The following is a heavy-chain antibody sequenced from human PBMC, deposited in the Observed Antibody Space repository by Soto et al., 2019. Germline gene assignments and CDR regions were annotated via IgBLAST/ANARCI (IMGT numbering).Heavy chain of an antibody. CDR3: AKGGYCSGSGCLRAFDI. D-gene: IGHD2-15*01. CDR1: GFTFSNFA. CDR2: ISGSGGST. V-gene: IGHV3-23*01. Sequence: GGSLRLSCAVSGFTFSNFAMSWVRQAPGKGLEWVSSISGSGGSTYYADSVKGRFTISRDNSKNTLYLQMNSLRAEDTAVYYCAKGGYCSGSGCLRAFDIWGQGTLVTVSS. J-gene: IGHJ3*02.